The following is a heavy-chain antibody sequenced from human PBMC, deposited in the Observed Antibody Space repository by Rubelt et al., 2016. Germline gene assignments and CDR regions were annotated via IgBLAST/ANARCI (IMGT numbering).Heavy chain of an antibody. Sequence: EVQLVESGGGLVQPGGSLRLSCAASGFTFSSYSMNWVRQAPGKGLEWVSYISSSSSTIYYADSVKGRFTISRDNAKNSLYLQMNSLRAEDTAVYYCARYYYDSSGYYYPFDYWGQGTLVTVSS. CDR3: ARYYYDSSGYYYPFDY. J-gene: IGHJ4*02. V-gene: IGHV3-48*04. CDR1: GFTFSSYS. CDR2: ISSSSSTI. D-gene: IGHD3-22*01.